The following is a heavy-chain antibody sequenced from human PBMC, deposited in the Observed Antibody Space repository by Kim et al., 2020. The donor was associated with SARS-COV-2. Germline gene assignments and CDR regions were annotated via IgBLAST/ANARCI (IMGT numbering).Heavy chain of an antibody. CDR3: ARRGVEWELLGPVYYGMDV. J-gene: IGHJ6*02. D-gene: IGHD1-26*01. CDR2: INAGNGNT. Sequence: ASVKVSCKASGYTFTSYAMHWVRQAPGQRLEWMGWINAGNGNTKYSQKFQGRVTITRDTSASTAYMELSSLRSEDTAVYYCARRGVEWELLGPVYYGMDVWGQGTTVTVSS. V-gene: IGHV1-3*01. CDR1: GYTFTSYA.